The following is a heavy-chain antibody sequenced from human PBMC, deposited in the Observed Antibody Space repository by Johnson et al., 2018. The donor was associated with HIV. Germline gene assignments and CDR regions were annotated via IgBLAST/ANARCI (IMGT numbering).Heavy chain of an antibody. CDR2: VKSITDGGTT. V-gene: IGHV3-15*01. CDR1: GFTFNRAW. Sequence: VQLVESGGGLVKPGGSLRVSCAASGFTFNRAWMSWVRQAPGKGLEWVGRVKSITDGGTTDYTAPVTGRFTISRDDSKNTLYLLMNSLKTEDTAVYYCTRHTVTGDAFDIWGQGTMVTVSS. CDR3: TRHTVTGDAFDI. D-gene: IGHD4-17*01. J-gene: IGHJ3*02.